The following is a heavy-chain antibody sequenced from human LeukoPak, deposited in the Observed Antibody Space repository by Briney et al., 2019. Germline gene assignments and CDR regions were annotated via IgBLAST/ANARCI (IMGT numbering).Heavy chain of an antibody. V-gene: IGHV4-59*13. J-gene: IGHJ2*01. CDR2: IYYTGST. CDR1: GGSISSYY. CDR3: ARVPPWGDYWYFDL. Sequence: PSETLSLTCAVSGGSISSYYWSWIRQPPGKGLEWIGYIYYTGSTNYNPSLKSRVTISIDTSKNQFSLKLSSVTAADTAVYYCARVPPWGDYWYFDLWGRGTLVTVSS. D-gene: IGHD3-16*01.